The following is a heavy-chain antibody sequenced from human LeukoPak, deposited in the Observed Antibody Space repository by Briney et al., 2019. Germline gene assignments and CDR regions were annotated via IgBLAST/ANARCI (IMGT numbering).Heavy chain of an antibody. CDR2: ISGSGGST. CDR1: GFIFNTYA. D-gene: IGHD3-10*01. Sequence: GGSLRLSCAVSGFIFNTYAMTWVRQAPGKGLEWVSIISGSGGSTDYAASVRGRFTISRDNSKNTLYLQMNSLRAEDTAVYYCAKEKQTGMYYFDYWGQGTLPPSPQ. CDR3: AKEKQTGMYYFDY. J-gene: IGHJ4*02. V-gene: IGHV3-23*01.